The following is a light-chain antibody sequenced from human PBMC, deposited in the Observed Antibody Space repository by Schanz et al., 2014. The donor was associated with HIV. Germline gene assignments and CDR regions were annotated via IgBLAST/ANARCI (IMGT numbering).Light chain of an antibody. CDR2: QDN. V-gene: IGLV3-1*01. CDR1: RLGDRY. Sequence: SYELTQPPSVSVSPGQTATVTCSGERLGDRYVCWYQQKAGQSPVLVLYQDNKRPSGIPERFSGSNSGNTATLTISGTQAMDEADYYCQAWDSSAAVFGTGTKVTVL. CDR3: QAWDSSAAV. J-gene: IGLJ1*01.